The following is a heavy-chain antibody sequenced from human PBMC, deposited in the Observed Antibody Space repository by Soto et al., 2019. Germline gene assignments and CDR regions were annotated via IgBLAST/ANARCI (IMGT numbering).Heavy chain of an antibody. CDR3: ARNGSYYDFWSGYYFGGGMDV. J-gene: IGHJ6*02. Sequence: PSETLSLTCAVYGGSFSGYYWSWIRQPRGKGLEWIGEINHSGSTNYNPSLKSRVTISVDTSKNQFSLKLSSVTAADTAAYYCARNGSYYDFWSGYYFGGGMDVWGQGTTVTVSS. CDR1: GGSFSGYY. V-gene: IGHV4-34*01. CDR2: INHSGST. D-gene: IGHD3-3*01.